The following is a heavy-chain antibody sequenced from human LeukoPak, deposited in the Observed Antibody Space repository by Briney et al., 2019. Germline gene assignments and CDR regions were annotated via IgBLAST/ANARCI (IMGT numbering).Heavy chain of an antibody. CDR2: ISGSGGST. D-gene: IGHD1-1*01. CDR3: ARAVQIYKKDY. V-gene: IGHV3-23*01. J-gene: IGHJ4*02. CDR1: GFTFSSYA. Sequence: GGSLRLSCAASGFTFSSYAMSWVRQAPGKGLEWVSAISGSGGSTYYADSVKGRFTISRDNSKNTLYLQMNSLRAEDMAVYYCARAVQIYKKDYWGQGTLVTVSS.